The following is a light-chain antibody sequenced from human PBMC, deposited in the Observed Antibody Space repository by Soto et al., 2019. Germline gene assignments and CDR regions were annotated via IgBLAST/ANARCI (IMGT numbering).Light chain of an antibody. CDR3: QSYDSSLSGLL. V-gene: IGLV1-40*01. CDR2: GNS. J-gene: IGLJ2*01. CDR1: SSNIGAGYD. Sequence: QLVLTQPPSVSGAPGQRVTISCTGSSSNIGAGYDVHWYQQLPGTAPKLLFYGNSNLPSSLPDRFSGSKSGTSASLAITGLHAEDEADYTRQSYDSSLSGLLFGGGTKVTVL.